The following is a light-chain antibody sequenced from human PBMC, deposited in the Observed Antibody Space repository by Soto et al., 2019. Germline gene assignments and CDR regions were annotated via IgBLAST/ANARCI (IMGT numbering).Light chain of an antibody. J-gene: IGLJ2*01. CDR3: ASKTTSSTVL. CDR2: DVR. Sequence: QSVLTQPSSMSGSPGQSITISCTGTSSDIGAYEHVSWYQQRPGRAPKVLIYDVRIRPSEVSNRFSGSKSGDTASLTISGLQAEDEAVYYCASKTTSSTVLFGGGTQLTV. CDR1: SSDIGAYEH. V-gene: IGLV2-14*03.